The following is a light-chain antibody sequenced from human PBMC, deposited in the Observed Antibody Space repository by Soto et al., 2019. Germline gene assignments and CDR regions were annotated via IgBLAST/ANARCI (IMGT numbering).Light chain of an antibody. J-gene: IGKJ2*01. CDR2: DAS. CDR1: QSVSSY. V-gene: IGKV3-11*01. Sequence: EIVLTQSPATLSLSPGARATLSCRASQSVSSYLAWYQQKPGKAPRLLIYDASNRATGIPARFSGSGSGTDFTLAISSLEPEDFAVYYCQQRSNWLMYTFGQGTKLEIK. CDR3: QQRSNWLMYT.